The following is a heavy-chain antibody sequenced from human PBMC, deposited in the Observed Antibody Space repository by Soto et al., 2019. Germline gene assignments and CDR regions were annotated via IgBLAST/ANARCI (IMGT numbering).Heavy chain of an antibody. D-gene: IGHD3-22*01. CDR2: MCSSGTS. Sequence: QVQPQESGPGVVKPSETLSLTCIVPGGGISSYCWNWMRQAPGKGLEWIGFMCSSGTSKYKPSLKSRVTVSRDMSKNQFSLKLTSVTAADTAVYYCARGCYYDSRGYDALDTWGQGTRVTVSS. J-gene: IGHJ3*02. V-gene: IGHV4-4*07. CDR1: GGGISSYC. CDR3: ARGCYYDSRGYDALDT.